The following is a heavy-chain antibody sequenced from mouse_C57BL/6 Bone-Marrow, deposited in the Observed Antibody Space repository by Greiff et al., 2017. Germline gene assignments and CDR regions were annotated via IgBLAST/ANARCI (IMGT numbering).Heavy chain of an antibody. V-gene: IGHV14-1*01. CDR3: TTGGNSDYYAMDY. CDR1: GFNIKDYY. Sequence: EVQLQQSGAELVRPGASVKLSCTASGFNIKDYYMHWVKQRPEQGLEWIGRIDPEDGDTESAPKFQGKATMTADTSSNTVYLQLSSLTSEDTAVNYCTTGGNSDYYAMDYWGQGTSVTVSS. CDR2: IDPEDGDT. J-gene: IGHJ4*01. D-gene: IGHD2-1*01.